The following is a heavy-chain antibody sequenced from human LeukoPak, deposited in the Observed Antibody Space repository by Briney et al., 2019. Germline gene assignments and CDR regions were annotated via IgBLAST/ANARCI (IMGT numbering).Heavy chain of an antibody. V-gene: IGHV5-51*01. D-gene: IGHD4-17*01. J-gene: IGHJ5*01. CDR3: ARHAYGDDDS. Sequence: GESLKISCKGSGYTFTTYWIGWVRQRPGKGLEWMGSIYPSDADTRYSPSFQGQVTISVDRSIRTAYLQWRRLKASDSAVYYCARHAYGDDDSWGQGTLVTVSS. CDR2: IYPSDADT. CDR1: GYTFTTYW.